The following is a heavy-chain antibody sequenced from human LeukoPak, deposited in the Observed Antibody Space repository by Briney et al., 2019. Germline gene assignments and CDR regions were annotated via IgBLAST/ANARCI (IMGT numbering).Heavy chain of an antibody. V-gene: IGHV3-23*01. CDR3: AKDTTRIAVAGQGSDY. D-gene: IGHD6-19*01. Sequence: PGGSLRLSCAASGFTFSSYAMSWVRQAPGKGLEWVSAISGSGGSTYYADSVKGRFTISRDNSKNTLYLQMNSLRAEDTAVYYCAKDTTRIAVAGQGSDYWGQGTLVTVSS. CDR1: GFTFSSYA. CDR2: ISGSGGST. J-gene: IGHJ4*02.